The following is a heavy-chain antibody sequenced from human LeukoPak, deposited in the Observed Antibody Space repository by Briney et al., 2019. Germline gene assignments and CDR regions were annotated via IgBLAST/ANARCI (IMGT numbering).Heavy chain of an antibody. J-gene: IGHJ5*02. CDR2: ISGSGGST. D-gene: IGHD3-16*01. V-gene: IGHV3-23*01. CDR1: GFTFSSYA. Sequence: GGSLRLSCAASGFTFSSYAMSWVRQAPGKGLEWVSAISGSGGSTYYADSVKGRFTISRDNSKNTLYLQMNSLRAEDTAVYYCAKDSGGLPLFGWFDPWGQGTLVTVSS. CDR3: AKDSGGLPLFGWFDP.